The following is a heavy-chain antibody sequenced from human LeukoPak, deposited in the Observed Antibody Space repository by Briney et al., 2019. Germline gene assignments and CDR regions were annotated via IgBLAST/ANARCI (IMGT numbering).Heavy chain of an antibody. D-gene: IGHD6-19*01. Sequence: PGGSLRLSCAASGFTFSSYAMSWVRQAPGKGLEWVSGISGSGGSTDYADSVKGRFTISRDNSKNTLYLQMNSLRAEDTAIYYCASHVAKEQWVVQLDYWGQGTLVTVSS. V-gene: IGHV3-23*01. CDR2: ISGSGGST. CDR3: ASHVAKEQWVVQLDY. CDR1: GFTFSSYA. J-gene: IGHJ4*02.